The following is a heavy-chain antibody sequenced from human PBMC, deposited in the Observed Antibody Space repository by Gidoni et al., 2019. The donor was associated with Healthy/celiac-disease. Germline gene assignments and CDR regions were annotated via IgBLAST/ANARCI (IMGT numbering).Heavy chain of an antibody. D-gene: IGHD3-3*01. J-gene: IGHJ5*02. CDR2: ISSSGSTI. CDR1: GFTFSDYY. CDR3: AGAHGYYDFWSGYYGVGWFDP. V-gene: IGHV3-11*01. Sequence: VQLVLSGGGLVKPGGSLRPSCAASGFTFSDYYTCWNRQAPGKGLEWVSYISSSGSTIYYANSVKGRFTIARDNAKNSLYLQRNSLKAEDTAVYCCAGAHGYYDFWSGYYGVGWFDPWGQGTLVTVSS.